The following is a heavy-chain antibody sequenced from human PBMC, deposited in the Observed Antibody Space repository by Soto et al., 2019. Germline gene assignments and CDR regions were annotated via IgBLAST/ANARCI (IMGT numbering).Heavy chain of an antibody. J-gene: IGHJ4*02. CDR2: IYYSGTT. D-gene: IGHD3-22*01. CDR3: ARHRQYYDTSGYQQRYFVY. V-gene: IGHV4-39*01. CDR1: GGSISSTPYY. Sequence: PSETLSLTCSVSGGSISSTPYYWGWIRQPPGKGLEWLGTIYYSGTTSYNPSLKSRVIISVDTSNNQFFLKLRSVTAADTAVYYCARHRQYYDTSGYQQRYFVYWGQGTQVTVSS.